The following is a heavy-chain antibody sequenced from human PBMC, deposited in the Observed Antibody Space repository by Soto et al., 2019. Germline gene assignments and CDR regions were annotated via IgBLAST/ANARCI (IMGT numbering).Heavy chain of an antibody. V-gene: IGHV1-18*04. CDR2: ISAYNGNT. Sequence: GPVKVSCKASGYTFTSYGISWVRQAPGQGLEWMGWISAYNGNTNYAQKLQGRVTMTTDTSTSTAYMELRSLRSDDTAVYYCARVIGTMVRGVKNWFDPWGQGTLVTVSS. J-gene: IGHJ5*02. CDR3: ARVIGTMVRGVKNWFDP. CDR1: GYTFTSYG. D-gene: IGHD3-10*01.